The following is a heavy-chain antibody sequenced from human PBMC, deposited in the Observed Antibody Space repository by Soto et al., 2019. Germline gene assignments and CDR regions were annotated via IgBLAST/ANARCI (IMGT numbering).Heavy chain of an antibody. Sequence: PSETLSLTCTVSGDSVTSGGYFWSWIRQHPGKGLEWIGYTYYSGSTHYNPSLKSRVTMSVDTSKNQFSLKLSSVTAADTAVYYCARGRIGYSYASGGNWFDPWGQGTLVTVSS. V-gene: IGHV4-31*03. CDR1: GDSVTSGGYF. J-gene: IGHJ5*02. CDR2: TYYSGST. CDR3: ARGRIGYSYASGGNWFDP. D-gene: IGHD5-18*01.